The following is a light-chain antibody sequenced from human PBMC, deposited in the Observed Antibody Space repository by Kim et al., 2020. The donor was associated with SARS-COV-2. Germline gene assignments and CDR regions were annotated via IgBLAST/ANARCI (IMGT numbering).Light chain of an antibody. V-gene: IGKV3-20*01. Sequence: IMLTQSPGTLSLSPGERATLSCRASQSVTSSYLAWYQQKPGQAPRLLIYGASSRATGIPERFSGSGSGTDFTLTITRLEPEEFAVYYCQQYGTAPCTFGQGTNLEIK. CDR3: QQYGTAPCT. J-gene: IGKJ2*02. CDR2: GAS. CDR1: QSVTSSY.